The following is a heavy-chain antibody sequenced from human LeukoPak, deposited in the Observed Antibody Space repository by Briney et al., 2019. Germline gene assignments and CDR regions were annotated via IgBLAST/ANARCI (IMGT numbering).Heavy chain of an antibody. V-gene: IGHV4-34*01. D-gene: IGHD3-9*01. CDR1: GGSFSGYY. J-gene: IGHJ6*02. CDR2: INHSGST. Sequence: SETLSLTCAVYGGSFSGYYWSWIRQPPGKGLEWIGEINHSGSTNYNPSLKSRVTISVDTSKNQFSLKLSSVTAADTAVYYCARDSPDILTGSYYYYGMDVWGQGTTVTVSS. CDR3: ARDSPDILTGSYYYYGMDV.